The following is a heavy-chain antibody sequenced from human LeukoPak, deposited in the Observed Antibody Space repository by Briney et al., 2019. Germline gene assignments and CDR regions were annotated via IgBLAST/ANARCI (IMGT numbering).Heavy chain of an antibody. D-gene: IGHD3-10*01. CDR2: ISGSGGST. J-gene: IGHJ4*02. CDR3: AKDPDYYGSGSEH. V-gene: IGHV3-23*01. Sequence: PGGSLKLSCAASGFTFSSYAMSWVRQAPGKGLEWVSAISGSGGSTYYADSVKGRFTISRDNSKNTLYLQMNSLRAEDTAVYYCAKDPDYYGSGSEHWGQGTLVTVSS. CDR1: GFTFSSYA.